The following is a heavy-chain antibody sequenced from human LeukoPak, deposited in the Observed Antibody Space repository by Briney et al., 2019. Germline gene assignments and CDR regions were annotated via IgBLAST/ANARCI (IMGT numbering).Heavy chain of an antibody. CDR2: ISDSGGRT. J-gene: IGHJ4*02. CDR1: EITLSNYG. D-gene: IGHD3-22*01. Sequence: PGGSLRLSCAVSEITLSNYGMSWVRQAPGKGLEWVAGISDSGGRTNYADPVRGRFTISRDNPKNTLYLQMNSLRAEDTAVYFCAKRGVVIRVILVGFHKEAYYFDSWGQGALVTVSS. V-gene: IGHV3-23*01. CDR3: AKRGVVIRVILVGFHKEAYYFDS.